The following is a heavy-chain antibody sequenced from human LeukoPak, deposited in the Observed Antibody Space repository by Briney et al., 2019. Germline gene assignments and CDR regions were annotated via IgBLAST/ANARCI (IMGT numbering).Heavy chain of an antibody. V-gene: IGHV4-39*01. CDR1: GGSISSSTYY. D-gene: IGHD4-17*01. Sequence: SETLSLTCTVSGGSISSSTYYWGWIRQPPGKGLEWIGSIYYSGSTYYNPSLKSRVTISVDTSKNQFSLRLSSVTAADTAVYYCARHRQRPRAFLTTVTTMSAFDIWGQGTMVTVSS. CDR3: ARHRQRPRAFLTTVTTMSAFDI. J-gene: IGHJ3*02. CDR2: IYYSGST.